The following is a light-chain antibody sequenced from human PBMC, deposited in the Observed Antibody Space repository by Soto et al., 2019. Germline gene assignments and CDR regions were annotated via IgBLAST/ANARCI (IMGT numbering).Light chain of an antibody. J-gene: IGKJ2*01. V-gene: IGKV1-39*01. CDR3: QQSYSTPVD. Sequence: DIQMTQFPSSLSASVGDRVTITCRASQSISSYLNWYQHKQGKAPRLLIYAASSLQSGVPSRFSGSGSGTDFTLTIRSLQPEDSAAYYCQQSYSTPVDFGQGTKLEIK. CDR1: QSISSY. CDR2: AAS.